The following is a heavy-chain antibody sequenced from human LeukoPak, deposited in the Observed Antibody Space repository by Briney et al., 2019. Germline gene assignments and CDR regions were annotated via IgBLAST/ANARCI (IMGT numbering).Heavy chain of an antibody. D-gene: IGHD6-25*01. Sequence: ASVKVSCTASGYTFAAHHLHWVRRAPGQGLEWMGWVHPNSGDTNYAQKFQGRVTMTRDTSASTAYMELSTLRFDDTAVYYCTCGRGFNYDYWGQGTLVTVSS. CDR3: TCGRGFNYDY. J-gene: IGHJ4*02. CDR1: GYTFAAHH. CDR2: VHPNSGDT. V-gene: IGHV1-2*02.